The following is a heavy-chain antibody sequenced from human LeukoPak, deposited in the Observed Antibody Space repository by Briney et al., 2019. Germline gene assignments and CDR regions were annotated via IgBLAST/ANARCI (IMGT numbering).Heavy chain of an antibody. Sequence: PGGSLRLSCAASGFTFSSYGMHWVRQAPGKGLEWVAVISYDGSNKYYADSVKGRFTISRDNSKNTLYLQMDSLRAEDTAVYYCAKIPGYCSSTSCWEGDYWGQGTLVTVSS. CDR2: ISYDGSNK. J-gene: IGHJ4*02. V-gene: IGHV3-30*18. CDR1: GFTFSSYG. D-gene: IGHD2-2*01. CDR3: AKIPGYCSSTSCWEGDY.